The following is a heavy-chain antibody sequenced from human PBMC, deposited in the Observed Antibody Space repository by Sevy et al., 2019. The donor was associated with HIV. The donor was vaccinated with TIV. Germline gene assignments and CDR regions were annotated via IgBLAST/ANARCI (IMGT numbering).Heavy chain of an antibody. CDR1: GFTFSSYW. J-gene: IGHJ6*02. CDR3: ARESNWGFHYYYGMDV. D-gene: IGHD7-27*01. V-gene: IGHV3-7*01. Sequence: GGSLRLSCAVSGFTFSSYWMSWVRQAPGKGLEWVADIKQEGSEKYYVDSVKGRFTISRDNAKNSLFLQMNSLRAEDTAVYYCARESNWGFHYYYGMDVWGQGTTVTVSS. CDR2: IKQEGSEK.